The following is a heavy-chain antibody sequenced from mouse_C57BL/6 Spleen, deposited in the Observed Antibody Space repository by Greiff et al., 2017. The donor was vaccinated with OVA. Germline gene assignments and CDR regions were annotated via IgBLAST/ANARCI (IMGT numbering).Heavy chain of an antibody. V-gene: IGHV3-1*01. J-gene: IGHJ2*01. Sequence: DVQLQESGPGMVKPSQSLSLTCTVTGYSITSGYDWHWIRHFPGNKLEWMGYISYSGSTNYNPSLKSRIPITHDPSKNHFFLKLNSVTTEDTATYYCARGTYYFDYWGQGTTLTVSS. CDR1: GYSITSGYD. CDR3: ARGTYYFDY. CDR2: ISYSGST.